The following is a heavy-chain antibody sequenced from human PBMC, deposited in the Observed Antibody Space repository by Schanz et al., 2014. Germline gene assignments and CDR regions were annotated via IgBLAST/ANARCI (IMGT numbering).Heavy chain of an antibody. V-gene: IGHV3-23*01. CDR2: IRGSGGST. CDR3: AKVWKDHRIAGRPGWSDGMDV. D-gene: IGHD6-6*01. Sequence: DVPLLESGGGLVQPWGSLRLSCAASAFALNNYDMTWVRQAPGKGLEWVSCIRGSGGSTLYADSVQGRFTISRDDSKNMLYLQMNSLRAEDTAVYYCAKVWKDHRIAGRPGWSDGMDVWGQGTTVTVSS. CDR1: AFALNNYD. J-gene: IGHJ6*02.